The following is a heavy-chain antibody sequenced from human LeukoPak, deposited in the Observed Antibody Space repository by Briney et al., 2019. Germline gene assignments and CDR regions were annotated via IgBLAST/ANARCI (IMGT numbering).Heavy chain of an antibody. CDR3: ASPPFYYDSGGCARRYFDL. V-gene: IGHV4-34*01. Sequence: ASETLSLTCAVYGGSFSGYYWSWIRQPPGKGLEWIGEINHSGSTNYNPSLKSRVTISVDTSKNQFSLKLSSVTAADTAVYYCASPPFYYDSGGCARRYFDLGGRGPLVTVSS. CDR2: INHSGST. CDR1: GGSFSGYY. D-gene: IGHD3-22*01. J-gene: IGHJ2*01.